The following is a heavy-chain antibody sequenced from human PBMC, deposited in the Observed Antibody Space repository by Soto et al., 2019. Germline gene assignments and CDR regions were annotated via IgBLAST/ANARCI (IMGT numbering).Heavy chain of an antibody. CDR3: ARIIRHSSSSWFDP. V-gene: IGHV2-26*01. CDR1: GFSLSNARIG. Sequence: QVTLKESGPVLVKPTETLTLTCTVSGFSLSNARIGVSWIRQPPGKPLEGLAQIFSNDEKSYSTSLKSRLSIAKDTSKSQVVLTMTNMDPVDTATYYCARIIRHSSSSWFDPWGQGTLVTVSS. CDR2: IFSNDEK. J-gene: IGHJ5*02. D-gene: IGHD6-13*01.